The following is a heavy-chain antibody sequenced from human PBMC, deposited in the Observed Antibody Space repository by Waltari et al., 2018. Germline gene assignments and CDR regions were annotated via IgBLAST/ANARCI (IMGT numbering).Heavy chain of an antibody. CDR3: ARRISDAFDI. V-gene: IGHV5-51*03. CDR2: IFPADSDS. CDR1: GYSFTSYW. Sequence: EVQLVQSGAEVKKPGESLTISCKGSGYSFTSYWLDWVRQMPGKGLEWMGIIFPADSDSRYSPSFQGQVTFSADKSINTAYLQWSSLKASDTAMYYCARRISDAFDIWGQGTMVTVSS. J-gene: IGHJ3*02.